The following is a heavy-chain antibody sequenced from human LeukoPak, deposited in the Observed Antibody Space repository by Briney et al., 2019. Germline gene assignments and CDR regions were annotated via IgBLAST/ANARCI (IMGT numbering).Heavy chain of an antibody. CDR1: GFTFSSYW. CDR3: ARALDGXVPXXXDY. V-gene: IGHV3-7*01. Sequence: GGSLRLSCAASGFTFSSYWMSWVRQAPGKGLEWVANIKQDGSEKYYVDSVKGRFTISRDNAKNSLYLQMNSLRAEDTAVYYCARALDGXVPXXXDYWGQGXLXTVSS. CDR2: IKQDGSEK. J-gene: IGHJ4*02. D-gene: IGHD5-12*01.